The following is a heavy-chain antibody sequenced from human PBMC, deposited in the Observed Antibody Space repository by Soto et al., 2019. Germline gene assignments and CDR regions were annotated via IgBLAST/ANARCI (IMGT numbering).Heavy chain of an antibody. CDR1: GYTFTSYG. Sequence: QVQLVQSGAEVKKPGASVKVSCKASGYTFTSYGISWVRQAPGQGLEWMGWISAYNGNTNYAQKLEGRVTMTTDTSTSTAYMELRSLRSDDTAVYYCARGDERSGWYTHSAFDIWGQGTMVTVSS. D-gene: IGHD6-19*01. CDR3: ARGDERSGWYTHSAFDI. CDR2: ISAYNGNT. V-gene: IGHV1-18*01. J-gene: IGHJ3*02.